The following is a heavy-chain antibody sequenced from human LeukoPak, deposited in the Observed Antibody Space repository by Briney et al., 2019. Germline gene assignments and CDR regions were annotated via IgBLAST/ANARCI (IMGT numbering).Heavy chain of an antibody. V-gene: IGHV3-30*19. Sequence: GGSLRLSCAASGFTVSTSGMHWVRQAPGKGLEWVAVISYDGNHIFYADSEKGRFTISRDNSKKTLYLQMNSLTTEDTAVYYCARCGGGCYTSTQGFDYWGQGTLVTVSS. CDR2: ISYDGNHI. CDR3: ARCGGGCYTSTQGFDY. D-gene: IGHD2-15*01. J-gene: IGHJ4*02. CDR1: GFTVSTSG.